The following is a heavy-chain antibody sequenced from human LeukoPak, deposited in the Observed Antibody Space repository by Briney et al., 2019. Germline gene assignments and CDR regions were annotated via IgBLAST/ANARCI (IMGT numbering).Heavy chain of an antibody. CDR1: GFTFSNYA. Sequence: PGRSLRLSCAASGFTFSNYAMHWVRQAPGKGLEWVAVISYDGSNKYYADSVKGRFTISRDNSKHTLYLQMNSLRAEDTAVYYCAKDDPYSSGWYFDYWGQGTLVTVSS. J-gene: IGHJ4*02. V-gene: IGHV3-30-3*01. D-gene: IGHD6-19*01. CDR3: AKDDPYSSGWYFDY. CDR2: ISYDGSNK.